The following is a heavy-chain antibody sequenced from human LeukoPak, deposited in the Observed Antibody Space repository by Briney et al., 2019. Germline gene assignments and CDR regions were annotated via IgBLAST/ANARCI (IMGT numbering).Heavy chain of an antibody. CDR3: ARRLWFGRQKYFDL. V-gene: IGHV4-61*05. CDR2: IYYSGST. Sequence: SETLSLTCTVSGGSISSSSYYWGWIRQPPGKGLEWIGYIYYSGSTNYNPSLKSRVTISVDTSKNQFSLKLSSVTAADTAVYYCARRLWFGRQKYFDLWGRGTLVTVSS. J-gene: IGHJ2*01. CDR1: GGSISSSSYY. D-gene: IGHD3-10*01.